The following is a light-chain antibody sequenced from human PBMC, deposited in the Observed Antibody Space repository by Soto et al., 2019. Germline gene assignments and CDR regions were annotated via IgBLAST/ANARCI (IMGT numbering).Light chain of an antibody. CDR3: QSYDSSLSGYV. J-gene: IGLJ1*01. CDR1: SSNIGAGYD. V-gene: IGLV1-40*01. Sequence: QSVLTQPPSVSGAPGQRVTISCTGSSSNIGAGYDVLWYQQLPGTAPKLLIYGNSNRPSGVPDRFSGSKSGTSASLAITGLQAADEADYYCQSYDSSLSGYVFGTGTKLTVL. CDR2: GNS.